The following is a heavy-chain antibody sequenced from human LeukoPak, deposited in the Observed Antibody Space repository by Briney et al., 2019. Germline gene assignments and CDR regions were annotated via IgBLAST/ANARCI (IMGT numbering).Heavy chain of an antibody. V-gene: IGHV3-21*01. CDR3: ARDGYHEGGAFDI. Sequence: GGSLRLSCAASGFTFSSYSMNWVRQAPGKGLEWVSSISSSSSYIYYADSVKGRFTISRDNAKNSLYLQMNSLRAEDTAVYYCARDGYHEGGAFDIWGQGTMVTVSS. J-gene: IGHJ3*02. CDR2: ISSSSSYI. D-gene: IGHD5-18*01. CDR1: GFTFSSYS.